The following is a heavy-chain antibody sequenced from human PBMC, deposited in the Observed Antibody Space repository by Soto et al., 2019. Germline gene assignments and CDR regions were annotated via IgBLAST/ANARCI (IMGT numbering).Heavy chain of an antibody. CDR2: ISASGGST. D-gene: IGHD3-9*01. V-gene: IGHV3-23*01. CDR1: GFTFSSYA. CDR3: ARALYYDILTGPFDY. Sequence: EVQLLESGGGLVQPGGSLRLSCAASGFTFSSYAVSWVRQAPGKGLEWVSAISASGGSTYYADSVKGRFTISRDKSKNTLYLQMNSLRAEDTAVYYCARALYYDILTGPFDYWGQGTLVTVSS. J-gene: IGHJ4*02.